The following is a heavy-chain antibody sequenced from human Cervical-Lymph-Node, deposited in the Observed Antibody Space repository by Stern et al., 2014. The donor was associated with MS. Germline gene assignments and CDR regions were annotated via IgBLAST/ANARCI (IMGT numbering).Heavy chain of an antibody. CDR3: ARQGLDYGDTFYFDY. V-gene: IGHV1-18*01. CDR1: GYTFSGYA. J-gene: IGHJ4*02. D-gene: IGHD4-17*01. Sequence: QVQLGQSGAEVRKPGASVKVSCKASGYTFSGYAISWVRQAPGQGLEWIGWISTYNGNTAYAQKLQGSVTMTTDTSSNTAYMELRSLSSDDTAVYYCARQGLDYGDTFYFDYWGQGTLVTVSS. CDR2: ISTYNGNT.